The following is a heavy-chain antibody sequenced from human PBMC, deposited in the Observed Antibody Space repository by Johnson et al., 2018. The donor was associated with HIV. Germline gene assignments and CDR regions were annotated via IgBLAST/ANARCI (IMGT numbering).Heavy chain of an antibody. D-gene: IGHD6-13*01. J-gene: IGHJ3*02. CDR1: GFTFSSYD. CDR2: IGTAGDT. Sequence: VQLVESGGGVVQPGRSLRLSCAASGFTFSSYDMHWVRQATGKGLEWVSAIGTAGDTYYPGSVKGRFTISRENAKNRLYLQMNSLRAEDTAVYYCAKVSSKSSSWYDAFDIWGQGTMVTVSS. V-gene: IGHV3-13*01. CDR3: AKVSSKSSSWYDAFDI.